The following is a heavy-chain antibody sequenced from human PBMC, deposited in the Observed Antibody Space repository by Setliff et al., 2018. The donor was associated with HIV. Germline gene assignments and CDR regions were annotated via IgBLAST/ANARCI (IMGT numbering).Heavy chain of an antibody. D-gene: IGHD6-19*01. CDR3: TRVTITVADFYHYYYYMDV. J-gene: IGHJ6*03. Sequence: PGGSLRLSCAASGFTFSSYGIHWVRQAPGKGLEWVAVIWYDGSNKYYADSVKGRFTISRDNSKNTLYLQMNSLRAEDTAVYYCTRVTITVADFYHYYYYMDVWGKGTTVTVSS. CDR2: IWYDGSNK. V-gene: IGHV3-33*01. CDR1: GFTFSSYG.